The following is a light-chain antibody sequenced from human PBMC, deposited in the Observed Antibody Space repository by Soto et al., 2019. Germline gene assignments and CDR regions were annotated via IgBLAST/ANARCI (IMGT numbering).Light chain of an antibody. CDR2: GAS. V-gene: IGKV3-15*01. Sequence: EIVMTQSPATLSVSPGERATLSCRASQRVSSNLSWYQQKPGQAPRHLIYGASTRATGIPARCSGSGSGTEFTLTLSSRQSEDFAGSYCQQYNNCFTVCTFGQGTKLEIK. CDR1: QRVSSN. CDR3: QQYNNCFTVCT. J-gene: IGKJ2*02.